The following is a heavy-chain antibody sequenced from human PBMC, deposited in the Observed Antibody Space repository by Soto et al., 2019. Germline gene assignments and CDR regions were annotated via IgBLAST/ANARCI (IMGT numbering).Heavy chain of an antibody. D-gene: IGHD3-10*01. V-gene: IGHV4-39*01. CDR2: IYYSGST. J-gene: IGHJ5*02. CDR1: GGSISSSSYY. Sequence: PSETLSLTCTVSGGSISSSSYYWGWIRQPPGKGLEWIGSIYYSGSTYYNPSLKSRVTISVDTSKKQFSLKLSSVTAADTAVYYCARPVRVRGVLNKDWFDPWGQGTLVPVSS. CDR3: ARPVRVRGVLNKDWFDP.